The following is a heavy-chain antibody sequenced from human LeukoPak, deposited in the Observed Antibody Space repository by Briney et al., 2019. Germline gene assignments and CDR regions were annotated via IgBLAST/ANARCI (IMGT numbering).Heavy chain of an antibody. CDR3: ARVGRSGYTKDY. CDR2: MHEDGSGR. V-gene: IGHV3-7*01. Sequence: GGSLRLSCAASGFTFTSAWMSWLRQTPEKGLEWVAHMHEDGSGRFYVDSAKGRFTISRDDTQNSAYLQMNSLRVEDTAVYYCARVGRSGYTKDYWGQGTPVIVAS. J-gene: IGHJ4*02. D-gene: IGHD5-12*01. CDR1: GFTFTSAW.